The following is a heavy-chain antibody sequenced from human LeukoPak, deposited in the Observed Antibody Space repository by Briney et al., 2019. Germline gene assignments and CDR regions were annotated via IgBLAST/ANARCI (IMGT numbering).Heavy chain of an antibody. CDR3: ASTPFPSFYDSSGYYPDY. Sequence: GGSLRLSCAASGFTFSSYSMNWVRQAPGKGLEWVSPISSSSSYIYYADSVKGRFTISRDNAKNSLYLQMNSLRAEDTAVYYCASTPFPSFYDSSGYYPDYWGQGTLVTVSS. D-gene: IGHD3-22*01. J-gene: IGHJ4*02. CDR2: ISSSSSYI. V-gene: IGHV3-21*01. CDR1: GFTFSSYS.